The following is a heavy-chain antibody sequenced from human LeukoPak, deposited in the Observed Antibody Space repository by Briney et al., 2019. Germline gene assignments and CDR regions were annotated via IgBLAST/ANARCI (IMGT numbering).Heavy chain of an antibody. V-gene: IGHV4-4*07. CDR1: GGSISSYY. CDR3: ARSDYWVQWLVFDY. Sequence: SETLSLTCTVSGGSISSYYWSWIRQPAGKGLEWIGRIYSRGSTNYNPSLKSRVTMSVDTSKYQFSLKLSSVTAADTAVYYCARSDYWVQWLVFDYWGQGTLVTVSS. J-gene: IGHJ4*02. CDR2: IYSRGST. D-gene: IGHD6-19*01.